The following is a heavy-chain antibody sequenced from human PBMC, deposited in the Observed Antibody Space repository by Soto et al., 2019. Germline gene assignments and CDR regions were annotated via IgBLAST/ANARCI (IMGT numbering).Heavy chain of an antibody. CDR2: IIPIFGTA. J-gene: IGHJ5*02. V-gene: IGHV1-69*19. CDR3: ASVVYYYGSGSYLLNWFDP. CDR1: GGTFSSYA. Sequence: QVQLVQSGAEVKKPGSSVKVCCKAYGGTFSSYAISWVRQAPGQGLEWMGGIIPIFGTANYEQKFQGRVTITADESTSTAYMELSSLRSEDTAVYYCASVVYYYGSGSYLLNWFDPWGQGTLVTVSS. D-gene: IGHD3-10*01.